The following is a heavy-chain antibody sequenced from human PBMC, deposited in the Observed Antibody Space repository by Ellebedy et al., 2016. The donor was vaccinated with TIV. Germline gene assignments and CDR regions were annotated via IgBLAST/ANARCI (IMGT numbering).Heavy chain of an antibody. CDR1: GLAFSYAW. CDR2: ITDRGNGGAA. V-gene: IGHV3-15*01. Sequence: GESLKISCAASGLAFSYAWMSWVRQAPGKGLEWIGRITDRGNGGAAEYAATVKGRITISRDDSENTLFLQMNSLKIEDTTVYYCTTAGIVGSRWWYNGLDVWGQGTTVTVSS. CDR3: TTAGIVGSRWWYNGLDV. J-gene: IGHJ6*02. D-gene: IGHD1-26*01.